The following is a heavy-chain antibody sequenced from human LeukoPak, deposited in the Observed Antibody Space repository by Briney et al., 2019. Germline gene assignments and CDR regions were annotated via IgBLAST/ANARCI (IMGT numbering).Heavy chain of an antibody. V-gene: IGHV3-21*01. CDR1: GFTFSSYS. CDR3: ARGDLLWFGELYYYYYYGMDV. D-gene: IGHD3-10*01. CDR2: NSSSSSYI. Sequence: PGGSLRLSCAASGFTFSSYSMNWVRQAPGKGLEWVSSNSSSSSYIYYADSVKGRFTISRDNAKNSLYLQMNSLRAEDTAVYYCARGDLLWFGELYYYYYYGMDVWGQGTTVTVSS. J-gene: IGHJ6*02.